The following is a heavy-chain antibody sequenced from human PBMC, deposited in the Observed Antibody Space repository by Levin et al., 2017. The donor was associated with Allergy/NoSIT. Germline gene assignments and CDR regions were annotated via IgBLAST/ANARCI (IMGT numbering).Heavy chain of an antibody. V-gene: IGHV4-38-2*01. Sequence: SETLSLTCAVSGYSITSGYYWAWIRQPPGKRLEWIGTISHSGTTSYNPSHKSRVTISADTSKNHFFLRLTSVTAADTAVFFCARGPNDDGDFDVWGQGTLVSVSS. CDR2: ISHSGTT. CDR1: GYSITSGYY. CDR3: ARGPNDDGDFDV. D-gene: IGHD4-17*01. J-gene: IGHJ3*01.